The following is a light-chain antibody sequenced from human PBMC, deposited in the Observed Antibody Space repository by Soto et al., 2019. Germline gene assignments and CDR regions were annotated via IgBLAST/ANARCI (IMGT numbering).Light chain of an antibody. Sequence: EIVLTQSPATLSVSPGERATLSCRASQRISDNIAWYQQKPGQPPRLLIYGASTRATDIPARFSGSGSGTEFTLTISSLESEDFAVYYCQQYDSSTGTFGQGTKVEIK. CDR1: QRISDN. CDR3: QQYDSSTGT. J-gene: IGKJ1*01. V-gene: IGKV3-15*01. CDR2: GAS.